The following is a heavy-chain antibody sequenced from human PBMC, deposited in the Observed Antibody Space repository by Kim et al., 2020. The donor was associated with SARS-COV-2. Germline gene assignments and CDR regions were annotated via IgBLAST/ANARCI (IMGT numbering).Heavy chain of an antibody. CDR2: ISSNGGST. V-gene: IGHV3-64*01. Sequence: GGSLRLSCAASGFTFSSYAMHWVRQAPGKGLEYVSAISSNGGSTYYANSVKGRFTISRDNSKNTLYLQMGSLRAEDMAVYYCARSGGGYYSGGYYGMDVWGQGTTVTVSS. J-gene: IGHJ6*02. CDR1: GFTFSSYA. D-gene: IGHD3-22*01. CDR3: ARSGGGYYSGGYYGMDV.